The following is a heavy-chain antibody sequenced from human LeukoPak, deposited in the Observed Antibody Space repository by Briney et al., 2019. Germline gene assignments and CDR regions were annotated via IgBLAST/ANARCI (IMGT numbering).Heavy chain of an antibody. J-gene: IGHJ4*02. V-gene: IGHV5-51*01. CDR2: IYPGDSDT. CDR1: GYSFTNYW. CDR3: ARSSSGYYYY. Sequence: GESLKISCKGSGYSFTNYWIGWVRQMPEKGLEWMGIIYPGDSDTRYSPSFQGQVTISADKSISTAYLQWSSLKASDTAIYYCARSSSGYYYYWGQGTLVAVSS. D-gene: IGHD3-22*01.